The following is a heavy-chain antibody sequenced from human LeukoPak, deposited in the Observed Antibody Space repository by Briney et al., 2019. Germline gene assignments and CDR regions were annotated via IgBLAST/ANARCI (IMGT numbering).Heavy chain of an antibody. CDR1: GFTFTNNF. D-gene: IGHD5-24*01. J-gene: IGHJ5*02. V-gene: IGHV3-7*03. Sequence: GGSLRLSCAASGFTFTNNFMSWVRQVPGKGLEWVANIKQDGSEKTYADSVKGRFTISRDNAKNSLYLQMNSLRAEDTAVYYCARDNSVRDEAWWFNPWGQGTLVTVSS. CDR3: ARDNSVRDEAWWFNP. CDR2: IKQDGSEK.